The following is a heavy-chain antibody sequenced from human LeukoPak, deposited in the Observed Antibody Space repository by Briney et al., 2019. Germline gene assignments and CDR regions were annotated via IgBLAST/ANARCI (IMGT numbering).Heavy chain of an antibody. D-gene: IGHD2-15*01. J-gene: IGHJ4*02. CDR3: ARGACSGGSCYEFDH. CDR2: IYYSGST. V-gene: IGHV4-31*03. CDR1: GGSISSGGYY. Sequence: SETLSLTCTVSGGSISSGGYYWSWIRQHPGKGLEWIGYIYYSGSTYYNPSLKSRVTISVDTSKNQFSLKLSSVTAADTAVYYCARGACSGGSCYEFDHWGQGTLVTVSS.